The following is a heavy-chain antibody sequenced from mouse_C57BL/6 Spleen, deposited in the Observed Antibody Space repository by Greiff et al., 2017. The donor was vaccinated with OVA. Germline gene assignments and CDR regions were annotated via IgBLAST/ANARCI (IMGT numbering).Heavy chain of an antibody. D-gene: IGHD2-4*01. V-gene: IGHV1-82*01. J-gene: IGHJ4*01. CDR1: GYAFSSSW. CDR2: IYPGDGDT. CDR3: AREGGKDYDLYAMDY. Sequence: QVQLQQSGPELVKPGASVKISCKASGYAFSSSWMNWVKQRPGKGLEWIGRIYPGDGDTNYNGKFKGKATLTADKSSSTAYMQLSSLTSEDSAVYFCAREGGKDYDLYAMDYWGQGTSVTVSS.